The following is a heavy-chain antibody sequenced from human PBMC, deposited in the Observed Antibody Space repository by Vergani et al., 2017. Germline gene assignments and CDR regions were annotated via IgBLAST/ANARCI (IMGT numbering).Heavy chain of an antibody. CDR3: ASVFTMVHGVRPDYYFDY. CDR2: ISSSSSYT. D-gene: IGHD3-10*01. Sequence: QVQLVESGGGLVKPGGSLRLSCAASGFTFSDYYMSWIRQAPGKGLEWVSYISSSSSYTNYADSVTGRFTISRDNAKNSLYLQMNSLRAEDAAVYYCASVFTMVHGVRPDYYFDYWGQGTLVTVSS. V-gene: IGHV3-11*05. J-gene: IGHJ4*02. CDR1: GFTFSDYY.